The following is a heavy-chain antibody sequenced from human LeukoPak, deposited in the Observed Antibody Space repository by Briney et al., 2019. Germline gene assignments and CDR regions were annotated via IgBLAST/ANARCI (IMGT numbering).Heavy chain of an antibody. V-gene: IGHV3-23*01. J-gene: IGHJ4*02. Sequence: GGSLRLSCAASGFTFSSYAMSWVRQAPGKGLEWVSTLSGSGDNTYYADSVKGRFTISRDNSKNTLYLQMNSLKAEDTAVYYCAKVTYGSGTYGAFDYWGQGTLVTVSS. CDR3: AKVTYGSGTYGAFDY. CDR1: GFTFSSYA. D-gene: IGHD3-10*01. CDR2: LSGSGDNT.